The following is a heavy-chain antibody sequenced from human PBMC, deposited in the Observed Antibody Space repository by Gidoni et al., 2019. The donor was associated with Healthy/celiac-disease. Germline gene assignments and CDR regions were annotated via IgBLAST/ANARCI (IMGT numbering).Heavy chain of an antibody. D-gene: IGHD6-25*01. CDR2: IYYSGST. V-gene: IGHV4-39*01. CDR3: ARHAQPERLLVGY. Sequence: QLQLQESGPGLVKPSETLSLTCTVSGGPISSSSYYWGWIRPPPGKGLEWIGSIYYSGSTYYNPSLKSRVTISVDTSKNQFSLKLSSVTAADTAVYYCARHAQPERLLVGYWGQGTLVTVSS. J-gene: IGHJ4*02. CDR1: GGPISSSSYY.